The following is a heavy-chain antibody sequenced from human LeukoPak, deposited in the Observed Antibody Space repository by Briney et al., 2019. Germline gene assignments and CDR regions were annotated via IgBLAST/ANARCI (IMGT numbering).Heavy chain of an antibody. CDR1: LYTLTGYY. J-gene: IGHJ4*02. CDR2: INPNSGGT. V-gene: IGHV1-2*02. Sequence: GASVKVSCKASLYTLTGYYMHWVRQAPGQGLEWMGWINPNSGGTNYAQKFQGRVTMTRDTSISTAYMELSRLRSDDTAVYYCARDREWELRGYFDYWGQGTLVTVSS. D-gene: IGHD1-26*01. CDR3: ARDREWELRGYFDY.